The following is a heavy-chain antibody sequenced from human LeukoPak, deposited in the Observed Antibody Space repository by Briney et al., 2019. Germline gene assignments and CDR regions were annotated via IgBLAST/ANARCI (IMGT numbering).Heavy chain of an antibody. CDR2: IYSSGST. CDR3: ARDRGTWNDDGFDY. D-gene: IGHD1-1*01. V-gene: IGHV4-61*02. Sequence: SETLSLTCTVSGGSISSVNYYWNWIRQPAGKGLDWIGRIYSSGSTNYNPSLKRRVTISVDTSKNQFSLKLSSVTAADTAVYYCARDRGTWNDDGFDYWGQGTLVTVSS. CDR1: GGSISSVNYY. J-gene: IGHJ4*02.